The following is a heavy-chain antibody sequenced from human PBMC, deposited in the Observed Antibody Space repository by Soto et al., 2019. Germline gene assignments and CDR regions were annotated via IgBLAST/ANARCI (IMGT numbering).Heavy chain of an antibody. CDR3: ARQIYDSDTGPNFQYYFDS. J-gene: IGHJ4*02. D-gene: IGHD3-22*01. Sequence: EFLKISFKGAGYSFAGYWITWVRQNPGKGLEWMGRIDPSDSQTYYSPSFRGHVTISVTKSITTVFLQWSSLRASDTAMYHCARQIYDSDTGPNFQYYFDSWGQGTPVTVSS. V-gene: IGHV5-10-1*01. CDR2: IDPSDSQT. CDR1: GYSFAGYW.